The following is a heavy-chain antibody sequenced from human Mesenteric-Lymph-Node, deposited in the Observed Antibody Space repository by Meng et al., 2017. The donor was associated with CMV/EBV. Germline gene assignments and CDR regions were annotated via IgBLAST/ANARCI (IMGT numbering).Heavy chain of an antibody. J-gene: IGHJ4*02. CDR2: IYYSGST. Sequence: GSLRLSCTVSGGSISSSSYYWGWIRQPPGKGLEWIGSIYYSGSTYYNPSLKSRVTISIDRSKNQFSLKLSSVTAADTAVYYCTTTDPTYGGNYYFDNWGQGTLVTVSS. V-gene: IGHV4-39*07. CDR3: TTTDPTYGGNYYFDN. CDR1: GGSISSSSYY. D-gene: IGHD4-23*01.